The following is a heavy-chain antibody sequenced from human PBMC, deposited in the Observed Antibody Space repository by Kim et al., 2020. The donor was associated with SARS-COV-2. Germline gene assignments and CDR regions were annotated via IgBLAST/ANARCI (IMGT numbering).Heavy chain of an antibody. V-gene: IGHV4-59*01. Sequence: SETLSLTCTVSGGSISSYYWSWIRQPPGKGLEWIGYIYYSGSTNYNPSLKSRVTISVDTSKNQFSLKLSSVTAADTAVYYCARERWLQLRPDAFDIWGQGTMVTVSS. D-gene: IGHD5-12*01. J-gene: IGHJ3*02. CDR3: ARERWLQLRPDAFDI. CDR1: GGSISSYY. CDR2: IYYSGST.